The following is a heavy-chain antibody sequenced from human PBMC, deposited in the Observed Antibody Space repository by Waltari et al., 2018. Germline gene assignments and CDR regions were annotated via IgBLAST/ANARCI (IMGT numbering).Heavy chain of an antibody. CDR3: ARDSLDRYCSSTSCYKPFDY. Sequence: QGQLQESGPGLVKPSETLSLTCTVSGYSISSGYYWGWIRQPPGKGLEWIGSIYHSGSTYYNPSLKSRVTISVDTSKNQFSLKLSSVTAADTAVYYCARDSLDRYCSSTSCYKPFDYWGQGTLVTVSS. V-gene: IGHV4-38-2*02. CDR2: IYHSGST. CDR1: GYSISSGYY. J-gene: IGHJ4*02. D-gene: IGHD2-2*02.